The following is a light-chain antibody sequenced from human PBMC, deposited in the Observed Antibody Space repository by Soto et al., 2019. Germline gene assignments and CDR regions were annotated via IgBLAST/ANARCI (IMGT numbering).Light chain of an antibody. Sequence: EIVLTQSPGTLSLSPGERATLSCRASQSVSSSYLAWYQQKPGQAPRLLIYRASSRATGIPDRFSGSGSGTDFILTISRLEPEDFALYYCQQYGSSGYTFGQGTKLEIK. J-gene: IGKJ2*01. CDR3: QQYGSSGYT. CDR1: QSVSSSY. V-gene: IGKV3-20*01. CDR2: RAS.